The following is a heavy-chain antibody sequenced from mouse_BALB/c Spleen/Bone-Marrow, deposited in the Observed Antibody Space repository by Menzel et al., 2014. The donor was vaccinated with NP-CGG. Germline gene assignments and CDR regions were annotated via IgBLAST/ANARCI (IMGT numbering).Heavy chain of an antibody. J-gene: IGHJ3*01. CDR1: GYTFTSYW. V-gene: IGHV1-5*01. CDR2: IYPGNSDT. D-gene: IGHD2-4*01. Sequence: VQLKESGTVLARPGASVKMSCKASGYTFTSYWMHWVKQRPGQGLEWIGTIYPGNSDTSYNQKFKGKAKLTAVTSTSTAYMELNSLTNEDSAVYYCTRVITTGSAWFAYWGQGTLVTVS. CDR3: TRVITTGSAWFAY.